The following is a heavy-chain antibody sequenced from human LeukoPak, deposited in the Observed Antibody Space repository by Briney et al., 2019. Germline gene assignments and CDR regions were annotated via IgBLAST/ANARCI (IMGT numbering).Heavy chain of an antibody. V-gene: IGHV3-21*01. Sequence: KPGGSLRLSCAASGFTFSSYSMNWVRQAPGKGLEWVSSISSSSGYIYYADSVKGRFTISRDNAKNSLYLQMNSLRAEDTAVYYCARHPELDIWGQGTIVTVSS. CDR2: ISSSSGYI. CDR3: ARHPELDI. CDR1: GFTFSSYS. J-gene: IGHJ3*02.